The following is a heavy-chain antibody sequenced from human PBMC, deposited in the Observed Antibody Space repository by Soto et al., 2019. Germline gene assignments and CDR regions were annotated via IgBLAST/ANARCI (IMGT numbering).Heavy chain of an antibody. CDR3: ATDKYGAGRVGVHS. V-gene: IGHV1-69*08. J-gene: IGHJ5*02. CDR1: GGTSTIYT. Sequence: QVQLVQSGAEVKKPGASLRVSCETSGGTSTIYTITWVRQAPGQGLQWMGRIVPTLRITNYAQEFQGRLTITADSPTSTAHIELTSLTSEDTDVYYCATDKYGAGRVGVHSWGQGTLVTVSS. CDR2: IVPTLRIT. D-gene: IGHD1-26*01.